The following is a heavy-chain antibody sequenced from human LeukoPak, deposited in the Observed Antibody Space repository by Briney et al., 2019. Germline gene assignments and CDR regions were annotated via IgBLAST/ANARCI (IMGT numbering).Heavy chain of an antibody. J-gene: IGHJ6*02. Sequence: QPGRSLRLSCAASGFTFSSYAMHWVRQAPGKGLEWVAVISYDGSNKYYADSVKGRFTISRDNSKNTLYLQMNSLRAEDTAVYYCAQDQRYCSSTSCYLDYYYYGMDVWGQGTTVTVSS. D-gene: IGHD2-2*01. V-gene: IGHV3-30*04. CDR3: AQDQRYCSSTSCYLDYYYYGMDV. CDR2: ISYDGSNK. CDR1: GFTFSSYA.